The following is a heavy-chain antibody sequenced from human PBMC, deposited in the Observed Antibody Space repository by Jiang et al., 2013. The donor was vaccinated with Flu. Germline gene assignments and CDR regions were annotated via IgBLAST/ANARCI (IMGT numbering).Heavy chain of an antibody. J-gene: IGHJ4*02. V-gene: IGHV2-5*01. CDR3: AHFTRSYSSGWDHFDY. CDR2: IYWNDDK. CDR1: GFSLSTSGVG. Sequence: KPTQTLTLTCTFSGFSLSTSGVGVGWIRQPPGKALEWLALIYWNDDKRCSPSLKSRLTITKDTSKNQVVLTLTNMDPVDTATYYCAHFTRSYSSGWDHFDYWGQGTLVTVSS. D-gene: IGHD6-19*01.